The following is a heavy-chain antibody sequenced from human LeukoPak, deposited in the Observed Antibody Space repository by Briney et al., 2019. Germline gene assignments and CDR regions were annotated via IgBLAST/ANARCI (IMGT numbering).Heavy chain of an antibody. CDR2: LYRSGNA. CDR1: GYSISSGYY. J-gene: IGHJ4*02. CDR3: AGDKGHYFEY. Sequence: SETLSLTCTVSGYSISSGYYWGWIRQPPGKGLEWIGTLYRSGNAYYTSSVRGRATISEDASKNQFSLKLESVTAADTAVYYCAGDKGHYFEYWGRGTQVTVSS. V-gene: IGHV4-38-2*02.